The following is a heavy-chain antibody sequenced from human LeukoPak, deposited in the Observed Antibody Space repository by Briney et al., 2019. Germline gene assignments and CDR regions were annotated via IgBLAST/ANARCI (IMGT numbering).Heavy chain of an antibody. CDR1: SGSISRDNYY. Sequence: SETLSLSCTVSSGSISRDNYYWTWIRKHPGKGLEWIGYIYYSGSTYSNPSLASRVSISVDTSKNQFSLRLSSVTAADTAVYYCASLYYYDSSGYSDAFDIWGQGTMVTVSS. CDR3: ASLYYYDSSGYSDAFDI. V-gene: IGHV4-31*03. J-gene: IGHJ3*02. D-gene: IGHD3-22*01. CDR2: IYYSGST.